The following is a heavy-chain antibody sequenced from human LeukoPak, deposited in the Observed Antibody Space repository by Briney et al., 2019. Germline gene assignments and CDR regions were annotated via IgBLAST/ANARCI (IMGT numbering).Heavy chain of an antibody. CDR1: GFTFSSYA. J-gene: IGHJ6*02. Sequence: GGSLRLSCAASGFTFSSYAMHWVRQAPGKGLEWVAVISYDGSNKYYTDSVKGRFTISRDNSKNTLYLQMNSLRAEDTAVYYCARDSNGSGAPYYYYGMDVWGQGTTVTVSS. V-gene: IGHV3-30-3*01. D-gene: IGHD3-10*01. CDR3: ARDSNGSGAPYYYYGMDV. CDR2: ISYDGSNK.